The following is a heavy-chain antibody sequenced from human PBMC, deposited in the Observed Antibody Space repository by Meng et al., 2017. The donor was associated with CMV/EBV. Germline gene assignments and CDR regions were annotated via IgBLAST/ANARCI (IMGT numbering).Heavy chain of an antibody. D-gene: IGHD4-17*01. CDR1: GFTFSDYY. Sequence: GESLKISCAASGFTFSDYYMSWIRQAPGKGLEWVSYISSSSSYIYYADSVKGRFTISRDNAKNSLYLQMNSLRAEDTAVYYCARDPYGTTVTTGDFQHWGQGTLVTVSS. CDR3: ARDPYGTTVTTGDFQH. CDR2: ISSSSSYI. J-gene: IGHJ1*01. V-gene: IGHV3-11*06.